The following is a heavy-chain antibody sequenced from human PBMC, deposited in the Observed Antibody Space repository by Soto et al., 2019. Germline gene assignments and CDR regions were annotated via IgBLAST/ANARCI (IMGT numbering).Heavy chain of an antibody. J-gene: IGHJ4*02. V-gene: IGHV4-30-2*01. CDR3: ARVAMVRGVIPYFDY. CDR1: GGSISSGGYS. D-gene: IGHD3-10*01. Sequence: QLQLQESGSGLVKPSQTLSLTCAVSGGSISSGGYSWSWIRQPPGKGLEWIGYIYHSGSTYYNPSLKSRVTIAVDRSKNQFSLKLSSVTAADTAVYYCARVAMVRGVIPYFDYWGQGTLVTVSS. CDR2: IYHSGST.